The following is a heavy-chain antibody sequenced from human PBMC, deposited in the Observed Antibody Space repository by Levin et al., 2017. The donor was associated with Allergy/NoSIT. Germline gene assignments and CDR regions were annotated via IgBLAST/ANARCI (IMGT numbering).Heavy chain of an antibody. J-gene: IGHJ5*02. V-gene: IGHV3-23*01. CDR2: LSGGDGST. D-gene: IGHD3-3*02. CDR3: AKDHLRSGANWFDP. CDR1: GFTFSSYA. Sequence: GESLKISCVASGFTFSSYAMTWVRQAPGKGLEWVSALSGGDGSTYYADSVKGRFTISRDNSKNTLYLQMNSLRADDTAVYYCAKDHLRSGANWFDPWGQGTLVTVSS.